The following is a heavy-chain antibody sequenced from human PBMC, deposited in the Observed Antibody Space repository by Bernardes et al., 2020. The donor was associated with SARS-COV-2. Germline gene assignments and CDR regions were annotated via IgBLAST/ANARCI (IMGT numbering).Heavy chain of an antibody. CDR2: INDSGNT. CDR1: VDSFSGYY. CDR3: ARQTLTTRWFDP. J-gene: IGHJ5*02. V-gene: IGHV4-34*01. Sequence: LSLTCAVYVDSFSGYYWSWIRQSPGKGLEWIGEINDSGNTNYNPSLKSRVTISVDTSKTQFSLKLTSVTAADTAVYFCARQTLTTRWFDPWGRRTLVTVSS. D-gene: IGHD1-1*01.